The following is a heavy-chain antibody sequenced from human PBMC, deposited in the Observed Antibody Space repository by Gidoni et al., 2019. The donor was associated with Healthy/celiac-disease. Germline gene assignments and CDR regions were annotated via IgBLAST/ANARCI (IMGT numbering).Heavy chain of an antibody. CDR2: IKSKTDGGTT. V-gene: IGHV3-15*01. CDR1: GVTFSNAW. J-gene: IGHJ4*02. CDR3: STNYTYYDFWSGNQFFDF. D-gene: IGHD3-3*01. Sequence: EVQLVESGGGLVEAGGSLRLSCAGSGVTFSNAWMRWVIQAPGKGLGWVGRIKSKTDGGTTAYAAPVKGRFTISRDYSTNTLYLQMNSLKTEYTAVYYCSTNYTYYDFWSGNQFFDFWGQGTLVTVSS.